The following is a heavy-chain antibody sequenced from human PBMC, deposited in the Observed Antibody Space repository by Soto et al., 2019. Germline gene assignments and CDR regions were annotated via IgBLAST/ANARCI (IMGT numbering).Heavy chain of an antibody. Sequence: PSETLSLTCTVSGGSISSYYWSWIRQPAGKGLEWIGRIYTSGSTNYNPSLKSRVTMSVDTSKNQFPLKLSSVTAADTAVYYRARGRIVGALGNWGQGTLVTVSS. V-gene: IGHV4-4*07. J-gene: IGHJ4*02. CDR1: GGSISSYY. D-gene: IGHD1-26*01. CDR3: ARGRIVGALGN. CDR2: IYTSGST.